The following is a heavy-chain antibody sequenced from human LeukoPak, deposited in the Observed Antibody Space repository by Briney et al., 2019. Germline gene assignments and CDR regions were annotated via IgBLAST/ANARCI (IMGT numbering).Heavy chain of an antibody. CDR1: GFTFSSYG. D-gene: IGHD6-19*01. Sequence: GGSLRLSCAASGFTFSSYGMSWVRQAPGKGLEWVSAISGSGSSTYYADSVKGRFTISRDNSKNTLYLQMNSLRAEDTAVYYCAKGVRGWSTFDYWGQGTLVTVSS. J-gene: IGHJ4*02. CDR3: AKGVRGWSTFDY. V-gene: IGHV3-23*01. CDR2: ISGSGSST.